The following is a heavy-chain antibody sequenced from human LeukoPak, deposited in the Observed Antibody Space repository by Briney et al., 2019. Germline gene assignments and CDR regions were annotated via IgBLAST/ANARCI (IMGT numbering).Heavy chain of an antibody. CDR3: AKGGSGSYYIYYFDY. Sequence: GGSLRVSCAASGFTFSSYAMSWVRQAPGKGLEWVSVISGSGSSTNYADSVKGRFTISRDSSKNTLYLQMNSLRGEDTAVYYCAKGGSGSYYIYYFDYWGQGTLVTVSS. D-gene: IGHD3-10*01. V-gene: IGHV3-23*01. CDR2: ISGSGSST. J-gene: IGHJ4*02. CDR1: GFTFSSYA.